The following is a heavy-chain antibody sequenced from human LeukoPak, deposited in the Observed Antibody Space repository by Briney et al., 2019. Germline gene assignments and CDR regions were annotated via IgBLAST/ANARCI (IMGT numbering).Heavy chain of an antibody. Sequence: SETLSLTCAVYGGSFSGFYWSWLRHPPGKGLEWIGEIHNSGSTNYNPSLKSRVTISVDTSKNQSSLKLSSVTGADTAVYYCANISYGHYYYMDVWGKGTTVTVSS. V-gene: IGHV4-34*01. CDR2: IHNSGST. J-gene: IGHJ6*03. D-gene: IGHD3-16*01. CDR3: ANISYGHYYYMDV. CDR1: GGSFSGFY.